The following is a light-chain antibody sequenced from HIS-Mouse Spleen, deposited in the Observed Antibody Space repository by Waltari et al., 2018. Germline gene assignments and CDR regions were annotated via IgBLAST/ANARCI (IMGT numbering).Light chain of an antibody. CDR3: LLSYSGARV. V-gene: IGLV7-46*01. CDR2: DTS. J-gene: IGLJ2*01. CDR1: TGAVNRGHY. Sequence: QAVVTQQPSLTAPPGGTVTRTCGPSTGAVNRGHYPYWLQQTPGQAPGTQNYDTSNKHSWTPARFSGSLLGGKAALTLSGAQPEDEAEYYCLLSYSGARVFGGGTKLTVL.